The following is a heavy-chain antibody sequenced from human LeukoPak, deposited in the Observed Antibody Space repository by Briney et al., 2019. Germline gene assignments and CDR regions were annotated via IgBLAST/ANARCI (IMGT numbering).Heavy chain of an antibody. D-gene: IGHD2-15*01. Sequence: SETLSLTCAVSGGSITSSSYYWGWIRQPPGKGLEWIGNIYYSGSTNYNPSLKSRVTISIDTSKNEFSLKLSSVTAADTAVYYCARVYCGGGTCYHSRGWFDPWGQGTLVTVSS. CDR3: ARVYCGGGTCYHSRGWFDP. CDR1: GGSITSSSYY. CDR2: IYYSGST. J-gene: IGHJ5*02. V-gene: IGHV4-39*07.